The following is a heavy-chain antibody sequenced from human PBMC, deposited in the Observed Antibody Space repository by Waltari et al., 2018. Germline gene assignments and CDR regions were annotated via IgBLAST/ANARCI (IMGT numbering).Heavy chain of an antibody. J-gene: IGHJ4*02. V-gene: IGHV3-9*01. Sequence: EVQLVESGGDLVQPGGSLRLSCAASGFTLSGYPMNWVRQAPGKGLEWVSGITWNGGIVGYVDSVKGRFTISRDNAKNSLYLEMNSLRVEDTALYFCAKDTRLGESSLYGWYFDNWGQGTLVTVSS. D-gene: IGHD3-16*02. CDR2: ITWNGGIV. CDR3: AKDTRLGESSLYGWYFDN. CDR1: GFTLSGYP.